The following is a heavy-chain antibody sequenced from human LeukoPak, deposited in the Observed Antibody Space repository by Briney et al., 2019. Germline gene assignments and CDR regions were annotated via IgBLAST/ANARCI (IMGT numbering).Heavy chain of an antibody. J-gene: IGHJ5*02. D-gene: IGHD6-6*01. V-gene: IGHV3-64*01. CDR1: EFTFSLYA. Sequence: GGSLRLSCAASEFTFSLYAMHWVRQALGKGLEYVSAISSDGGSTYYENSVKGRFTISRDNSKNTLYLQMGSLRTEDTAVYYCARSSRSSGANWFDPWGQGTLVTVSS. CDR2: ISSDGGST. CDR3: ARSSRSSGANWFDP.